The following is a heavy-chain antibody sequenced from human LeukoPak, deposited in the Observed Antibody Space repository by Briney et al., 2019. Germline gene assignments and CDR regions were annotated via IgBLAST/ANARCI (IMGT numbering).Heavy chain of an antibody. CDR2: IIPVFGTA. D-gene: IGHD1-26*01. V-gene: IGHV1-69*05. CDR1: GGTFGSYA. J-gene: IGHJ3*02. CDR3: ARDQGSGSYYGKGAFDI. Sequence: SVKVSCKASGGTFGSYAISWVRQAPGQGLEWMGGIIPVFGTANYAQKFQGRVTITTDESTSTAYMELSSLRSEDTAVYYCARDQGSGSYYGKGAFDIWGQGTMVTVSS.